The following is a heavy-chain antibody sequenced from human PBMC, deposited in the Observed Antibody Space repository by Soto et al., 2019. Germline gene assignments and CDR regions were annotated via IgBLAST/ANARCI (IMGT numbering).Heavy chain of an antibody. J-gene: IGHJ6*02. D-gene: IGHD6-19*01. Sequence: ASVKVSCKASGYTFTSYGISWVRQAPGQGLEWMGWISAYNGNTNYAQKLQGRVTMTTDTSTSTAYMELRGLRSDDTAVYYCARVVGYSSGWYLRSYGMDVWGQGTTVTVSS. CDR1: GYTFTSYG. CDR2: ISAYNGNT. CDR3: ARVVGYSSGWYLRSYGMDV. V-gene: IGHV1-18*04.